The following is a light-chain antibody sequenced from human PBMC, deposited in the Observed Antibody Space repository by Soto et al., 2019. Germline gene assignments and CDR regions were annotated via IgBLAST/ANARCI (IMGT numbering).Light chain of an antibody. Sequence: EIVLTQSPGTLSLSPGERATLSCRASQSVSSSYLAWYQQKPGQAPRLLIYGASSRATGIPDRFSGSGSGTDFTLTISRLEPEDVAVYYCQPYGSSPQTFGQGTKVYIK. V-gene: IGKV3-20*01. CDR2: GAS. CDR1: QSVSSSY. J-gene: IGKJ1*01. CDR3: QPYGSSPQT.